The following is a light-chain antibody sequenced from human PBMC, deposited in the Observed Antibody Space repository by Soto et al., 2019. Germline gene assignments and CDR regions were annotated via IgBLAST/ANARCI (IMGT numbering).Light chain of an antibody. CDR1: QSVSSN. CDR3: QQYKNWPPIT. J-gene: IGKJ5*01. CDR2: GAS. Sequence: EIVMTQSPAAVSVSPGERATLSCRASQSVSSNLAWYQQKPGQAPRLLIYGASTRATGIPARFSGSGSGTEFALTISSLQSEDFAVYYCQQYKNWPPITFGQATRLEIK. V-gene: IGKV3-15*01.